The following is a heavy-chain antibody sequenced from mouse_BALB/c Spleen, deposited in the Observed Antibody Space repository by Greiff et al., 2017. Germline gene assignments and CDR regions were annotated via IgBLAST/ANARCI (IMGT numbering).Heavy chain of an antibody. Sequence: EVKLVESGGGLVKPGGSLKLSCAASGFTFSSYAMSWVRQTPEKRLEWVASISSGGSTYYPDTVKGRFTISRDNPKNTLFLQMTSLRSEDTAMYYCARSRGNYYAMDYWGQGTSVTVSS. J-gene: IGHJ4*01. CDR3: ARSRGNYYAMDY. CDR1: GFTFSSYA. CDR2: ISSGGST. D-gene: IGHD2-1*01. V-gene: IGHV5-6-5*01.